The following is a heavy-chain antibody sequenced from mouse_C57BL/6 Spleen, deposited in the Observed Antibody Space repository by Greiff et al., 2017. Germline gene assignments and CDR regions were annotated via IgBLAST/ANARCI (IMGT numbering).Heavy chain of an antibody. J-gene: IGHJ3*01. CDR3: ARRRTYDYDGFAY. Sequence: QVQLQQSGAELVKPGASVKMSCKASGYTFTSYWITWVKQRPGQGLGWIGDIYPGSGSTNYNEKFKSKATLTVDTSSSTAYMQLSSLTSEDSAVYYCARRRTYDYDGFAYWGQGTLVTVSA. CDR1: GYTFTSYW. D-gene: IGHD2-4*01. CDR2: IYPGSGST. V-gene: IGHV1-55*01.